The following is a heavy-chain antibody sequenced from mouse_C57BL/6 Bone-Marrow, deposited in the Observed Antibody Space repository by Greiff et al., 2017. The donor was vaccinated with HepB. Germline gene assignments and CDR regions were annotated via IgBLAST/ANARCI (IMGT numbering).Heavy chain of an antibody. CDR1: GYTFTDHT. V-gene: IGHV1-78*01. J-gene: IGHJ1*03. CDR2: IYPRDGST. Sequence: LEESDAELVKPGASVKISCKVSGYTFTDHTIHWMKQRPEQGLEWIGYIYPRDGSTKYNEKFKGKATLTADKSSSTAYMQLNSLTSEDAAVYFCARDYGNFPYWYVDVWGTGTTVTVSS. D-gene: IGHD2-1*01. CDR3: ARDYGNFPYWYVDV.